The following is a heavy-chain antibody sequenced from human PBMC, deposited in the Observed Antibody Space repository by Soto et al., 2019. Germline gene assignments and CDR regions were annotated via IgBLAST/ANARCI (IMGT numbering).Heavy chain of an antibody. D-gene: IGHD3-22*01. Sequence: GSLRLSCAASGFTFSIYSMNWVRQAPGKGLEWVSSISRSAGNTYYADSVKGRFTISRDNAKNSMYLQMNSLRAEDTAVYYCARPDSSGYYSYYYYGMDVWGQGTTVTVSS. J-gene: IGHJ6*02. CDR2: ISRSAGNT. V-gene: IGHV3-21*01. CDR1: GFTFSIYS. CDR3: ARPDSSGYYSYYYYGMDV.